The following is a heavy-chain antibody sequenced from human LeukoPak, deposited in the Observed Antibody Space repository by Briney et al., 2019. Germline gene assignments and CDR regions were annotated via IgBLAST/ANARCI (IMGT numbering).Heavy chain of an antibody. V-gene: IGHV3-11*01. CDR1: GFTFRDFH. Sequence: GGSLRLSCVVSGFTFRDFHMSWLRQAPGKGLEWISYITNSGSDIEYADSVKGRFTISWDNAKKSLYLEMNTLRAEDTAIYYCACPYRSRFDYWGQGTLVTVSS. D-gene: IGHD6-13*01. CDR3: ACPYRSRFDY. CDR2: ITNSGSDI. J-gene: IGHJ4*02.